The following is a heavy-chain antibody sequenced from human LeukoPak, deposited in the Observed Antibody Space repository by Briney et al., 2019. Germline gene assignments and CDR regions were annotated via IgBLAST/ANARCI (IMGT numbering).Heavy chain of an antibody. D-gene: IGHD1-26*01. Sequence: GGSLRLSCEASGFTFTTYSMTWVRQAPGKGLEWVSIISSGSSAIFSADALKGRFTISRDDAKNLLYLDMNSLRAEDTAVYYCAREMYSGSYYISAFDIWGQGTMVTVSS. CDR3: AREMYSGSYYISAFDI. CDR2: ISSGSSAI. V-gene: IGHV3-21*01. J-gene: IGHJ3*02. CDR1: GFTFTTYS.